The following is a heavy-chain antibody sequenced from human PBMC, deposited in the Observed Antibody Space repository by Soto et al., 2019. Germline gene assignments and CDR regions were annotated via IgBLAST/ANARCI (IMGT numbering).Heavy chain of an antibody. CDR1: GFTFTSYG. CDR2: ISAYNGNT. CDR3: ARDVDY. J-gene: IGHJ4*02. Sequence: GGSLRLSCAASGFTFTSYGISWVRQAPGQGLEWMGWISAYNGNTNYAQKLQGRVTMTTDTSTSTAYMELRSLRSDDTAVYYCARDVDYWGQGTLVTVSS. V-gene: IGHV1-18*01.